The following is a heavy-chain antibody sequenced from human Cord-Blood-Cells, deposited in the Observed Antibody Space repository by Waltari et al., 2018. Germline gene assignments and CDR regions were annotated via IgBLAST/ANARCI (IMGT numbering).Heavy chain of an antibody. Sequence: EVQLVQSGAEVKKPGESLKISCKGSGYSFTSYWIGWVRQMPGKGLEWMGIIYPGDSDTRYSPACQGQVTISADKSISTAYLQWSSLKASDTAMYYCATGVKGGSGSYYYYGMDVWGQGTTVTVSS. CDR1: GYSFTSYW. D-gene: IGHD3-10*01. CDR2: IYPGDSDT. CDR3: ATGVKGGSGSYYYYGMDV. J-gene: IGHJ6*02. V-gene: IGHV5-51*01.